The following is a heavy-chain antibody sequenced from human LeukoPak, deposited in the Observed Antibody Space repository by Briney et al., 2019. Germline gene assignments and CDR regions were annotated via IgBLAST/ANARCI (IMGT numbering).Heavy chain of an antibody. D-gene: IGHD2-15*01. CDR1: GGTFSSYA. Sequence: GSSVKVSCKASGGTFSSYAISWVRQAPGQGLEWMGGIIPIFGTANYAQKFQGRVTITADKSTSTAYMELSSLRSEDTAVYYCARLSGYCSGGSCPNWFDPWSQGTLVTVSS. J-gene: IGHJ5*02. V-gene: IGHV1-69*06. CDR3: ARLSGYCSGGSCPNWFDP. CDR2: IIPIFGTA.